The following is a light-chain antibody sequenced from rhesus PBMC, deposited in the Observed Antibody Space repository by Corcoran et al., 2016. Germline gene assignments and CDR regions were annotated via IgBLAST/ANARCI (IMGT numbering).Light chain of an antibody. CDR1: QSLSNY. CDR3: QQGYSYPWT. J-gene: IGKJ1*01. V-gene: IGKV1S9*01. CDR2: RAS. Sequence: DIQMTQSPSSLSASVGDRVTIICQASQSLSNYLNWYQLKPVEIPKLLILRASSLQSGIPSRFSGSGSVTDFTLPISSLQPEDFAPYSYQQGYSYPWTFGQGTKVEIK.